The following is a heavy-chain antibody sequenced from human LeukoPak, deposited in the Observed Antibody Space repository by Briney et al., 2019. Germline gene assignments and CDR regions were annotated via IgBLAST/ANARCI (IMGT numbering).Heavy chain of an antibody. D-gene: IGHD2/OR15-2a*01. CDR3: ARSPTFVEMHTGDY. V-gene: IGHV4-34*01. J-gene: IGHJ4*02. Sequence: SETLSLTCAVYGGSFSGYYWSWIRQPPGKGLEWFGEINHSGSTNYNPSLKSRVTISVDTSKNQFSLKLSSVTAADTAVYYCARSPTFVEMHTGDYWGQGTLVTVSS. CDR1: GGSFSGYY. CDR2: INHSGST.